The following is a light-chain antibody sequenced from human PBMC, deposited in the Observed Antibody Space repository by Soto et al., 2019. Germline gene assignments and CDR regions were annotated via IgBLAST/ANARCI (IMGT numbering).Light chain of an antibody. J-gene: IGLJ3*02. CDR1: SGHSSYA. Sequence: QLVLTQSPSASASLGASVKLTCTLSSGHSSYAIAWHQQQPEKGPRYLLKLNSDGSHSQGDGIPDRFSGSSSVAERYLTISSLQSEDEADYYCQTWGTGIQVFGGGTKLTVL. CDR2: LNSDGSH. CDR3: QTWGTGIQV. V-gene: IGLV4-69*01.